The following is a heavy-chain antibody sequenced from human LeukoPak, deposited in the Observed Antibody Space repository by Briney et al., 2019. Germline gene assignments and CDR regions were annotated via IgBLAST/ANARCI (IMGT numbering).Heavy chain of an antibody. Sequence: GGPLRLSCAASGFTFSSYAMTWVRQAPGKGLEWVSRISGSGAATYYADSVKGRFTISRDNSKSTLYLQMNSLSAEDTAIYYCAKSGSGWYRLDCWGQGTQVTVSS. CDR2: ISGSGAAT. CDR1: GFTFSSYA. J-gene: IGHJ4*02. CDR3: AKSGSGWYRLDC. D-gene: IGHD6-19*01. V-gene: IGHV3-23*01.